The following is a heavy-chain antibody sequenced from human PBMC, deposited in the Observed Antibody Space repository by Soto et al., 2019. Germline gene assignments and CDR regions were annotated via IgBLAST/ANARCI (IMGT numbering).Heavy chain of an antibody. CDR3: ARDGASTVVVAATPFY. D-gene: IGHD2-15*01. Sequence: EVQLVESGGGLVQPGGSLRLSCAASGFTFSSYWMSWVRQAPGKGLEWVANIKQDGSEKYYVDSVKGRFTISGDNAKNSLYLQMNSLRAEDTAVYYCARDGASTVVVAATPFYWGQGTLVTVSS. CDR1: GFTFSSYW. J-gene: IGHJ4*02. V-gene: IGHV3-7*01. CDR2: IKQDGSEK.